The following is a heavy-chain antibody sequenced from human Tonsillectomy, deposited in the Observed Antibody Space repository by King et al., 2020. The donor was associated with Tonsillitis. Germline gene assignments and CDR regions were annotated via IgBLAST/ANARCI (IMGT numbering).Heavy chain of an antibody. CDR1: GFTFSSYG. J-gene: IGHJ4*02. Sequence: VQLVESGGGVVQPGRSLRLSCAASGFTFSSYGMHWVCQAPGKGLEWVAVIPYDGNNKKYADSVKGRFTISRDNSKNTMYLQMNSLRAEETAVYYCAKEEVGFDYWGQGTLVTVSS. CDR3: AKEEVGFDY. V-gene: IGHV3-30*18. CDR2: IPYDGNNK.